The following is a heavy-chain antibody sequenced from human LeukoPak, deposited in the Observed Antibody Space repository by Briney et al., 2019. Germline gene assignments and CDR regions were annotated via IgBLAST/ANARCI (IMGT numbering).Heavy chain of an antibody. CDR3: TKLARAPRDFDY. D-gene: IGHD2-8*01. Sequence: GGSLRLSCAASGFTFSDYYMSWIRQAPGKGLEWVSYISSSGSSIDYADSLKGRFTISRDNAKNSLYLQMNSLKIEDTAVYYCTKLARAPRDFDYWGQGTLVTVSS. J-gene: IGHJ4*01. V-gene: IGHV3-11*01. CDR2: ISSSGSSI. CDR1: GFTFSDYY.